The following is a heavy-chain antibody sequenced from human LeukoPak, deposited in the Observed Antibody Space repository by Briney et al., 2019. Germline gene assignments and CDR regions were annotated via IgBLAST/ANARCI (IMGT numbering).Heavy chain of an antibody. CDR3: ASSWGWYYYYYMDV. CDR2: INPNSGGT. D-gene: IGHD3-16*01. J-gene: IGHJ6*03. CDR1: GYTFTGYY. Sequence: ASVKVSCKASGYTFTGYYMHWVRQAPGQGLEWMGWINPNSGGTNYAQKFQGRVTMTRDTSISTAYMELSRLRSDDTAVYYCASSWGWYYYYYMDVWGKGTTVTVSS. V-gene: IGHV1-2*02.